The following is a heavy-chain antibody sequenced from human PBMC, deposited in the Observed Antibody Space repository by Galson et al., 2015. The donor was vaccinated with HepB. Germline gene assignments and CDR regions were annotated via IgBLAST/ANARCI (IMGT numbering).Heavy chain of an antibody. CDR3: ARDAGYCSGGSCYTGDY. V-gene: IGHV1-69*13. CDR1: GGTFSSYA. D-gene: IGHD2-15*01. CDR2: IIPIFGTA. Sequence: SVKVSCKASGGTFSSYAISWVRQAPGQGLEWMGGIIPIFGTANYAQKFQGRVTITADESTSTAYMELSSLRSEDTAVYYCARDAGYCSGGSCYTGDYWGQGTLVTVSS. J-gene: IGHJ4*02.